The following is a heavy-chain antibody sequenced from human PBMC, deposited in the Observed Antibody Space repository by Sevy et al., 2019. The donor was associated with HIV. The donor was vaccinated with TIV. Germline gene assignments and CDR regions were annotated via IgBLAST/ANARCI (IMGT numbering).Heavy chain of an antibody. CDR1: GFTFSSYV. J-gene: IGHJ6*03. Sequence: GGSLRLSCAASGFTFSSYVMSWVRQAPGKGLEWVSAISGSGGSTYYADSVKGRFTISRDNSKNTLYLQMNSLRAEDTAVYYCAKLPSDHYYYYYYMDVWGKGTTVTVSS. D-gene: IGHD3-10*01. V-gene: IGHV3-23*01. CDR3: AKLPSDHYYYYYYMDV. CDR2: ISGSGGST.